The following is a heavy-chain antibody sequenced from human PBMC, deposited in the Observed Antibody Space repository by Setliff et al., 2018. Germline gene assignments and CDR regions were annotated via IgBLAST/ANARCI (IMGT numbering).Heavy chain of an antibody. CDR3: VRDHGEYGYYYYDMDG. CDR1: GGSISIYY. D-gene: IGHD4-17*01. Sequence: PSETLSLTCTVSGGSISIYYWSWTRQPAGKGLEWVGRIYTSGSTNYNHSLKSRVTMSVDKTKNQPSLKLSSCTDADTDVYYCVRDHGEYGYYYYDMDGWGKGTTVTVSS. J-gene: IGHJ6*03. CDR2: IYTSGST. V-gene: IGHV4-4*07.